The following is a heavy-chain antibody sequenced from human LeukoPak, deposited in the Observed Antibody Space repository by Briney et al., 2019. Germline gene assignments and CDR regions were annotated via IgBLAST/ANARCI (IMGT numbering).Heavy chain of an antibody. CDR1: GGTFSSYA. CDR3: ARDRLVGATTRGAFDI. V-gene: IGHV1-69*01. J-gene: IGHJ3*02. Sequence: ASVKVSCKASGGTFSSYAISWVRQAPGQGLEWMGGIIPIFGTANYAQKFQGRVTITADESTSTAYMELSSLRSEDTAVYYCARDRLVGATTRGAFDIWGQGTMVTVSS. CDR2: IIPIFGTA. D-gene: IGHD1-26*01.